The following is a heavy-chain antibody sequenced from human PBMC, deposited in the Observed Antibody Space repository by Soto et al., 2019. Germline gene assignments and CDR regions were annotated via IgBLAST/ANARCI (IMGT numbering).Heavy chain of an antibody. J-gene: IGHJ6*02. V-gene: IGHV3-33*01. D-gene: IGHD6-6*01. CDR3: ARDGGIAARPYYYYGMDV. CDR2: IWYDGSNK. Sequence: GGSLRLSCAASGFTFSSHGMHWVRQAPGKGLEWVAVIWYDGSNKYYADSVKGRFTISRDNSKNTLYLQMNSLRAEDTAVYYCARDGGIAARPYYYYGMDVWGQGTTVTVSS. CDR1: GFTFSSHG.